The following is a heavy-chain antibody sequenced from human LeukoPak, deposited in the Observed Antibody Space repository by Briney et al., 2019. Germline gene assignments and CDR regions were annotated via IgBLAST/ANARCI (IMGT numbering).Heavy chain of an antibody. J-gene: IGHJ4*02. V-gene: IGHV3-74*01. CDR1: GFTFSGYW. D-gene: IGHD3-16*01. Sequence: GGSLRLSFAAPGFTFSGYWMPWVRQAPGKGLEWVSRINEDASIITYADSVKGRFIISRDNTKNSLYLQMNSLRAEDTAVYYCVRDLILVWTPGDDFDFWGQGTLVTVSS. CDR3: VRDLILVWTPGDDFDF. CDR2: INEDASII.